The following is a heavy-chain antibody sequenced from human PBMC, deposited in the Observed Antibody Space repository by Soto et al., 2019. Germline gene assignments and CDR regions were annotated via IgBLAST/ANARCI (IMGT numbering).Heavy chain of an antibody. Sequence: SGPTLVNPTQTLTLTCTFSGFSLSTSGMCVSWIRQPPGKALEWLALIDWDDDKYYSTSLKTRLTISKDTSKNQVVLTMTNMDPVDTATYYCARALYYYGSGRIGIDYWGQGTLVTVSS. CDR3: ARALYYYGSGRIGIDY. CDR2: IDWDDDK. D-gene: IGHD3-10*01. CDR1: GFSLSTSGMC. V-gene: IGHV2-70*01. J-gene: IGHJ4*02.